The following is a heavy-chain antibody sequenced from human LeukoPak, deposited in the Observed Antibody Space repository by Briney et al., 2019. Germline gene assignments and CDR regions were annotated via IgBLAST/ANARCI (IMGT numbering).Heavy chain of an antibody. CDR1: GGSISSYY. J-gene: IGHJ4*02. V-gene: IGHV4-4*07. D-gene: IGHD6-19*01. CDR2: IYISGST. CDR3: ARDQARGNGWDFDY. Sequence: PSETLSLTCTVSGGSISSYYWSWIRQPARKGLEWIGRIYISGSTNYNPSLKSRVTMSLDTSKNHFSLKLSSVTAADTAVYYCARDQARGNGWDFDYWGQGTLVTVSS.